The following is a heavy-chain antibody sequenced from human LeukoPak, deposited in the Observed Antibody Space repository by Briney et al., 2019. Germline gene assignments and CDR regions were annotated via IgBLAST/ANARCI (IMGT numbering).Heavy chain of an antibody. J-gene: IGHJ2*01. V-gene: IGHV1-18*01. CDR1: GYTFTSYG. Sequence: ASVKVSCKASGYTFTSYGISWVRQAPGQGLEWMGWISAYNGNTNYAQKLQGRVTMTTDTSTSTAYMEVRRLRSDDTAIYYCVTNYEDEDWYFALWGRGTLVTVSS. CDR2: ISAYNGNT. D-gene: IGHD3-3*01. CDR3: VTNYEDEDWYFAL.